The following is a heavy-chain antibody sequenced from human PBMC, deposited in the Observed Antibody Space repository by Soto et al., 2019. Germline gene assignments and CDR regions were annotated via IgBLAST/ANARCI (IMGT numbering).Heavy chain of an antibody. CDR2: ISSSSSYT. J-gene: IGHJ4*02. CDR1: GFTFSDYY. V-gene: IGHV3-11*06. D-gene: IGHD5-18*01. Sequence: GGSLRLSCAASGFTFSDYYMSWIRQAPGKGLEWVSYISSSSSYTNYADSVKGRFTISRDNAKNSLYLQMNSLRAEDTAVYYCARLFVDTAMVRRMGDYWGPGTLVTVYS. CDR3: ARLFVDTAMVRRMGDY.